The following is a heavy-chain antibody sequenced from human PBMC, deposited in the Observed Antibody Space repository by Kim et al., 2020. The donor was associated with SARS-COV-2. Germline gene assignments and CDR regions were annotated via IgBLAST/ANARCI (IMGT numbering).Heavy chain of an antibody. V-gene: IGHV1-69*13. D-gene: IGHD2-15*01. CDR3: ARGGLCGGSCYFDY. J-gene: IGHJ4*02. CDR2: IIPIFGTA. CDR1: GGTFSSYA. Sequence: SVKVSCKASGGTFSSYAISWVRQAPGQGLEWMGGIIPIFGTANYAQKFQGRVTITADESTSTAYMELSSLRSEETAVYYCARGGLCGGSCYFDYWGQGTLVTVSS.